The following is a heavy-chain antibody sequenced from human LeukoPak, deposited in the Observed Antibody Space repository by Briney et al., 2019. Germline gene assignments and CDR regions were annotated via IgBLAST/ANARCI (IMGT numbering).Heavy chain of an antibody. J-gene: IGHJ4*02. Sequence: GGSLRLSCAASGFTFSSYAMHWVRQAPGKGLEYVSAISSNGGSTYYANSVKGRFTISRDNSKNTLYLQMGSLRAEDMAVYYCARGPSFDYFFDYWGQGTLVTVSS. V-gene: IGHV3-64*01. CDR2: ISSNGGST. CDR3: ARGPSFDYFFDY. D-gene: IGHD3-9*01. CDR1: GFTFSSYA.